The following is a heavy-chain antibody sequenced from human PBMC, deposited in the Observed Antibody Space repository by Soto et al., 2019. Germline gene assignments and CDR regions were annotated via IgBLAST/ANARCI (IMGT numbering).Heavy chain of an antibody. Sequence: QIQLQQSGPGLVKPSQTLSLICAISGDTVSSGTATWSWIRQSPSRVLEWMGRTYYSSKWYTDYGVSVKSRIALIPDTSKTQLSLQLNSVTCEDTAVYFWARDGSGFHWYFDIWGRGTLVPVSS. CDR2: TYYSSKWYT. V-gene: IGHV6-1*01. CDR1: GDTVSSGTAT. J-gene: IGHJ2*01. CDR3: ARDGSGFHWYFDI. D-gene: IGHD6-19*01.